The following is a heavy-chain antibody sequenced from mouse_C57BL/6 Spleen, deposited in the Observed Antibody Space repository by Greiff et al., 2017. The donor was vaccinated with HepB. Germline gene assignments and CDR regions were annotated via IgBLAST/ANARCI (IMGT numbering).Heavy chain of an antibody. D-gene: IGHD1-1*01. J-gene: IGHJ2*01. CDR3: ARYYYYAPYYFDY. V-gene: IGHV7-3*01. Sequence: EVHLVESGGGLVQPGGSLSLSCAASGFTFTDYYMSWVRQPPGKALEWLGFIRNKANGYTTEYSASVKGRFTISRDNSQSILYLQMNALRAEDSATYYCARYYYYAPYYFDYWGQGTTLTVSS. CDR1: GFTFTDYY. CDR2: IRNKANGYTT.